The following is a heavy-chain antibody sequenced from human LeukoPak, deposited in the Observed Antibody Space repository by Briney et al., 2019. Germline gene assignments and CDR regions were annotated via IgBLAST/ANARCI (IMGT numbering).Heavy chain of an antibody. V-gene: IGHV4-59*01. CDR2: IYYSGST. D-gene: IGHD4-23*01. J-gene: IGHJ3*02. CDR1: GGSISSYY. Sequence: SETLSLTCTVSGGSISSYYWTWLRQPPGKGLEWIGYIYYSGSTNYNPSLKSRGTISVDTSKNQFSLKLSSVTAADTAVYYCARTQDYGGPDAFDIWGQGTMVTVSS. CDR3: ARTQDYGGPDAFDI.